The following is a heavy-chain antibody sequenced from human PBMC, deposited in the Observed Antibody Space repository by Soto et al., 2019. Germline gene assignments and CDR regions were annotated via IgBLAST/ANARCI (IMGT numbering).Heavy chain of an antibody. J-gene: IGHJ5*02. Sequence: GGSLRLSCAASGFTFSSYSMNWVRQAPGKGLEWVSSISSSSSYIYYADSVKGRFTISRDNAKNSLYLQMNSLRAEDTAVYYCAREVVLRSSGGSCYLFDPWGQGTLVTVSS. CDR3: AREVVLRSSGGSCYLFDP. D-gene: IGHD2-15*01. CDR2: ISSSSSYI. CDR1: GFTFSSYS. V-gene: IGHV3-21*01.